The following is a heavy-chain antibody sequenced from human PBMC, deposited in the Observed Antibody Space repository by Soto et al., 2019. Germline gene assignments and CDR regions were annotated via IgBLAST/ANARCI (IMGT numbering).Heavy chain of an antibody. CDR2: ISGSGASI. CDR3: AKDLLGSCTGGTCYGSDY. D-gene: IGHD2-15*01. J-gene: IGHJ4*02. Sequence: PGGSLRLSCAASGFTFSSYVMSWVRQAPGKGLEWVSTISGSGASIYDADSVKGRFTISRDNSKNTVYLQMNSLRAEDTAVYYCAKDLLGSCTGGTCYGSDYWGQGTLVIGSS. V-gene: IGHV3-23*01. CDR1: GFTFSSYV.